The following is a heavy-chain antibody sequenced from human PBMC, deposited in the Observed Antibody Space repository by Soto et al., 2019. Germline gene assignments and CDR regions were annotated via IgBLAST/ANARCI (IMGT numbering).Heavy chain of an antibody. CDR2: IYWNDDK. CDR3: AHTWGLPFDY. J-gene: IGHJ4*02. Sequence: QITLKESGPTLVEPTQTLTLTCTYSGFSLRTTGVGVGWIRQPPGKVLEWLGIIYWNDDKRYSPSLKNRFTLTSDISKSQVVLTMTNMDPVDTATYYCAHTWGLPFDYWGQGTLVIVSS. V-gene: IGHV2-5*01. D-gene: IGHD3-16*01. CDR1: GFSLRTTGVG.